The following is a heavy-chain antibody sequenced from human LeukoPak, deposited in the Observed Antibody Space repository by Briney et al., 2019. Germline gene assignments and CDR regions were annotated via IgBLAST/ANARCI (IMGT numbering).Heavy chain of an antibody. D-gene: IGHD2-21*01. CDR3: ARGVIMWFDY. CDR2: IYYSGST. CDR1: GGSISSGSYY. Sequence: SETLSLTCTVSGGSISSGSYYWSWIRQPPGKGLEWIGYIYYSGSTNYNPSLKSRVTISVDTSKNQFSLKLSSVTAADTAVYYCARGVIMWFDYWGQGTLVTVSS. J-gene: IGHJ4*02. V-gene: IGHV4-61*01.